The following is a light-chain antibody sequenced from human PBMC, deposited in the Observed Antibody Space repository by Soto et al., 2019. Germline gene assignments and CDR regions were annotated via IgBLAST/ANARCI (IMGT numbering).Light chain of an antibody. CDR1: QSVSNSD. CDR3: QQHGTT. CDR2: GTS. V-gene: IGKV3-20*01. Sequence: EIVLTQPPGTLSLSPGERATLSCRASQSVSNSDLAWYQQKPGQAPRLLIYGTSTRATGIPDRFSGSGSGTDFTLTISRLELEDIAVYYCQQHGTTFGQGTKVQIK. J-gene: IGKJ1*01.